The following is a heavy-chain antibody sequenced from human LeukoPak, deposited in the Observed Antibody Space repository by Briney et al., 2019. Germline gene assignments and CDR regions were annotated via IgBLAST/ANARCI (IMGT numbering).Heavy chain of an antibody. V-gene: IGHV1-2*06. CDR2: INPNSGGT. D-gene: IGHD3-10*01. J-gene: IGHJ4*02. CDR1: GYTFTGYY. Sequence: ASVKVSCKASGYTFTGYYMHWVRQAPGQGPEWMGRINPNSGGTNYAQKFQGRVTMTRDTSISTAYMELSRLRSDDTAVYYCARDRGGITMVRGVTAPDYWGQGTLVTVSS. CDR3: ARDRGGITMVRGVTAPDY.